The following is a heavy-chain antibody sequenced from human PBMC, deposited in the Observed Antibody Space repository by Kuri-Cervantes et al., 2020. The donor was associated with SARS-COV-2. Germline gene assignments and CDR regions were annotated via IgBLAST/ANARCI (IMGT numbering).Heavy chain of an antibody. D-gene: IGHD6-19*01. J-gene: IGHJ6*03. Sequence: SGPTLVKPTQTLTLTCTFSGFSLNTSGMCVSWIRQPPGKGLEWIGYIYYSGSTNYNPSLKSRVTTSVDTSKNQFSLKLSSVTAADTAVYYCARTYSSGWYYYYYMDVWGKGTTVTVSS. CDR2: IYYSGST. CDR3: ARTYSSGWYYYYYMDV. CDR1: GFSLNTSGMC. V-gene: IGHV4-61*08.